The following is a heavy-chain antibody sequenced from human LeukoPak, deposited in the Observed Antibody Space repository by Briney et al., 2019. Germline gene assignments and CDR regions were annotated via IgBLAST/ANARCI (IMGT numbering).Heavy chain of an antibody. CDR2: IYPDDSDT. CDR1: GYSFTNYW. Sequence: GESLKISCKGSGYSFTNYWIGWVRQMPGKGLEWMGVIYPDDSDTRYSPSFQGQVTISADSSISTAYLHWSSLKATDTATYYCARRPNFLDRSGNYYFDFWGQGTLVTVSS. D-gene: IGHD3-22*01. V-gene: IGHV5-51*01. CDR3: ARRPNFLDRSGNYYFDF. J-gene: IGHJ4*02.